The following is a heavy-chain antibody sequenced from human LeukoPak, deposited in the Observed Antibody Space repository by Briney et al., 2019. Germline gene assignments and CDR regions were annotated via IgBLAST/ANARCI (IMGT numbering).Heavy chain of an antibody. D-gene: IGHD2-2*01. Sequence: GSLRLSCAASGFTFSSYWMHWVRQAPGKGLVWVSRINSDGSSTSYADSVKGRFTISRDNAKNTLYLQMNSLRAEDTAVYYCARSTVPAVPFDIWGQGTMVTVSS. CDR1: GFTFSSYW. CDR3: ARSTVPAVPFDI. V-gene: IGHV3-74*01. CDR2: INSDGSST. J-gene: IGHJ3*02.